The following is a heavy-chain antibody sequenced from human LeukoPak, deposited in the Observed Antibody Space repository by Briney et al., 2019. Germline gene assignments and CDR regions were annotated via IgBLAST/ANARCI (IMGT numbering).Heavy chain of an antibody. CDR3: SRGLGRGSDYKVDY. CDR1: GXTFGDTA. V-gene: IGHV3-49*04. CDR2: IRSKAYGGTT. D-gene: IGHD3-10*01. Sequence: PGGSLRLSCTASGXTFGDTAMSWVRQAPGKGLEWVAFIRSKAYGGTTEYAASVKGRFTISRDDSKSIAYLQMNSLKTEDTAVYYCSRGLGRGSDYKVDYWGQGTLVTVSS. J-gene: IGHJ4*02.